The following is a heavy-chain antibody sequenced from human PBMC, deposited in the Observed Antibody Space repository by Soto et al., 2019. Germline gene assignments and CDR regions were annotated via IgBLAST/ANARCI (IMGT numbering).Heavy chain of an antibody. CDR2: INPSGGST. CDR3: ARDYHSDFDY. J-gene: IGHJ4*02. V-gene: IGHV1-46*01. D-gene: IGHD2-2*01. Sequence: PWLRQAPGQGLEWMGIINPSGGSTSYAQKFQGRVTMTRDTSTSTVYMELSSLRSEDTAVYYCARDYHSDFDYWGQGTLVTVSS.